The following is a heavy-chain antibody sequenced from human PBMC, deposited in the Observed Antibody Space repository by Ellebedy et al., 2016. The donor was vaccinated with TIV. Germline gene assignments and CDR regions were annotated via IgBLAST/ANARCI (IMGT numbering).Heavy chain of an antibody. Sequence: MPSETLSLTCTVSGGSMSSYFWRWIRQTPGKGLEWIGIIYYSGTTNYNPSLQSRVTISLDTSQNQFSLKLTSVTTADTAVYYCARGAYPYYYYGMDVWGQGTAVTVSS. J-gene: IGHJ6*02. CDR1: GGSMSSYF. CDR2: IYYSGTT. CDR3: ARGAYPYYYYGMDV. D-gene: IGHD3-16*01. V-gene: IGHV4-59*01.